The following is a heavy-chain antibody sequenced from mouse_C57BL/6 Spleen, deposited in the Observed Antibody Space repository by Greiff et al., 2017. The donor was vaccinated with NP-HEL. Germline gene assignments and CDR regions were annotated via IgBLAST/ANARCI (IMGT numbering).Heavy chain of an antibody. CDR1: GYTFTSYW. CDR2: IDPSDSYT. D-gene: IGHD4-1*01. J-gene: IGHJ3*01. V-gene: IGHV1-50*01. Sequence: QVQLQQPGAELVKPGASVKLSCKASGYTFTSYWMQWVKQRPGQGLEWIGEIDPSDSYTNYNQKFKGKATLTVDTSSSTAYMQLSSLTSEDSAVYYCARKGGNWAWFAYWGQGTLVTVSA. CDR3: ARKGGNWAWFAY.